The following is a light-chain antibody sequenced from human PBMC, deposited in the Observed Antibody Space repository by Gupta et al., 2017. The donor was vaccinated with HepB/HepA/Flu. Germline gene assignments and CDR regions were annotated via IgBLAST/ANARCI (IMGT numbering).Light chain of an antibody. CDR3: QQRSNWPPT. V-gene: IGKV3-11*01. J-gene: IGKJ1*01. Sequence: ELVLTQSPATLSLSPGERATLSCRASQSVSSYLAWYQQNPGQAPRLLIYDASNRATGIPTRFSGSGSGTDFTLTISSLEPEDFAVYYCQQRSNWPPTFGQGTKVEIK. CDR2: DAS. CDR1: QSVSSY.